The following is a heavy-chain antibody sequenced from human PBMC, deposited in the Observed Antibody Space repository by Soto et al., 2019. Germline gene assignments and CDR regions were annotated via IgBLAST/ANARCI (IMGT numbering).Heavy chain of an antibody. Sequence: SETLSLTCSVYGGSMNHYYWSWIRQPSGKGLEYIGYIYYSGSTNYNSSLKSRVTISLDTSNNQFSLKLSSLPAADKDAYFWSRISILLWPRHDSWGQGTLVTGSS. V-gene: IGHV4-59*01. D-gene: IGHD5-18*01. J-gene: IGHJ4*02. CDR1: GGSMNHYY. CDR2: IYYSGST. CDR3: SRISILLWPRHDS.